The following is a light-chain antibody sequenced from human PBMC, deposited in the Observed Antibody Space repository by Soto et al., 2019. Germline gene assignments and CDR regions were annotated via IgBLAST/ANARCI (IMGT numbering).Light chain of an antibody. Sequence: EIVLAQSPGILSLSPGERATLSCRASQSVPSSYLAWYQQKPGQAPRLLIFTASTRATGIPDRFSGSGFGTDFTLTISRLEPEDSAVYYCQQYGTAPLTFGGGAKVEI. V-gene: IGKV3-20*01. CDR1: QSVPSSY. CDR3: QQYGTAPLT. J-gene: IGKJ4*01. CDR2: TAS.